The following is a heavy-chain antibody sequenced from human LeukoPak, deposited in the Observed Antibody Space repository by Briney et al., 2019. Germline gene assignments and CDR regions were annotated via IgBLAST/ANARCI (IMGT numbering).Heavy chain of an antibody. D-gene: IGHD3-10*02. V-gene: IGHV3-48*03. CDR3: AELGITMIGGV. CDR1: GFTFSSYE. J-gene: IGHJ6*04. CDR2: ISSSGSTI. Sequence: GGSLRLSCAASGFTFSSYEMDWVRQAPGKGLEWVSYISSSGSTIYYADSVKGRFTISRDNAKNSLYLQMNSLRAEDTAVYYCAELGITMIGGVWGKGTTITISS.